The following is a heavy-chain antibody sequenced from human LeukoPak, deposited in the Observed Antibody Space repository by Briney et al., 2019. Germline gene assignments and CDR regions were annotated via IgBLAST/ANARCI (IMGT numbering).Heavy chain of an antibody. D-gene: IGHD7-27*01. CDR2: IYSGGST. Sequence: PGGSLKFSFAAYGFTVCSIYVRRVRPAPGQGLEWVSVIYSGGSTYYADSMKGRFTITRDNSKNTLYLQMNSLRAEDTAVYYCARWAGLGRWYFDLWGRGTLVTVSS. V-gene: IGHV3-53*01. J-gene: IGHJ2*01. CDR1: GFTVCSIY. CDR3: ARWAGLGRWYFDL.